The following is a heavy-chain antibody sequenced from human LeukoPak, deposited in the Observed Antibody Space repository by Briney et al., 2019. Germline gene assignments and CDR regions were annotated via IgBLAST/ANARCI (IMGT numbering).Heavy chain of an antibody. V-gene: IGHV1-8*01. CDR2: MNPNSGNT. CDR1: GYTFTSYD. Sequence: ASVKVSCKASGYTFTSYDINWVRQATGQGLEWMGWMNPNSGNTGYAQKFQGRVTMTRNTSISTAYMELSSLRSEDTAVYYCARDGIAAAGTTGAFDIWGQGTMVTVSS. CDR3: ARDGIAAAGTTGAFDI. D-gene: IGHD6-13*01. J-gene: IGHJ3*02.